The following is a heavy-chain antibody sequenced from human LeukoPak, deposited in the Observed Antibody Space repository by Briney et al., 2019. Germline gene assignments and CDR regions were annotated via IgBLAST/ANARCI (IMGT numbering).Heavy chain of an antibody. D-gene: IGHD3-10*01. CDR3: ARWGSGSYYDRWDSDY. CDR1: GYTFTSYG. V-gene: IGHV1-18*01. J-gene: IGHJ4*02. CDR2: ISGYNGNT. Sequence: GASVKVSCKASGYTFTSYGISWVRQAPGQGLEWKGWISGYNGNTNYAQKLQGRVTMTTDTSTSTAYMELRSLRSDDTAVYYCARWGSGSYYDRWDSDYWGQGTLVTVSS.